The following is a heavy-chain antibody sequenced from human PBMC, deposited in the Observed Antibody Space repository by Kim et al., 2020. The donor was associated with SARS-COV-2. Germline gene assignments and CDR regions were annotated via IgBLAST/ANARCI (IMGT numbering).Heavy chain of an antibody. CDR3: ARGAGYGDWYYFDY. V-gene: IGHV4-61*05. J-gene: IGHJ4*02. Sequence: TPSLKGRVTISVDKSKNQFSLKLSSVTAADTAVYYCARGAGYGDWYYFDYWGQGTLVTVSS. D-gene: IGHD4-17*01.